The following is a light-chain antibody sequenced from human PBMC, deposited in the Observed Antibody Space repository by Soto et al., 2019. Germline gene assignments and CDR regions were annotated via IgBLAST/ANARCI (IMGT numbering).Light chain of an antibody. CDR3: QAWDSSIAEMV. Sequence: SYELTQPPSVSVSPGQTASITCSGDKLGNKYACWYQQKPGQSPVLVIYQDTKRPSGIPERFSGSNSGNTATLTISGTQAMDEADYYCQAWDSSIAEMVFGGGTQLTVL. CDR2: QDT. CDR1: KLGNKY. V-gene: IGLV3-1*01. J-gene: IGLJ2*01.